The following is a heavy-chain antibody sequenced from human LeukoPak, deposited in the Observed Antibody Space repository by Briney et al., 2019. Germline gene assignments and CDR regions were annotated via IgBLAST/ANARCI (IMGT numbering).Heavy chain of an antibody. CDR3: ARDSAYGDYPFGY. J-gene: IGHJ4*02. D-gene: IGHD4-17*01. CDR2: IYYSGST. V-gene: IGHV4-59*01. Sequence: SQTLSLTCTVSGGSISSYYWSWIRQPPGKGLEWIGYIYYSGSTNYNPSLKSRVTISVDTSKNQFSLKLSSVTAADTAVYYCARDSAYGDYPFGYWGQGTLVTVSS. CDR1: GGSISSYY.